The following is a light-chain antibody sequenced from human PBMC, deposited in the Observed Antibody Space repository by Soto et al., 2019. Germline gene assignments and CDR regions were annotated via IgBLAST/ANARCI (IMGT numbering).Light chain of an antibody. CDR2: DVS. CDR1: QDISNF. J-gene: IGKJ4*01. V-gene: IGKV1-33*01. CDR3: QQYDKQPVT. Sequence: DIQMTQSPSSLSASVGDRVTITCQASQDISNFLNWYHQTAGKAPRLLIYDVSSLQPGVASRFSGSGSGTDFSLTINSFQPEDIGTFYCQQYDKQPVTFGGGTKVEIK.